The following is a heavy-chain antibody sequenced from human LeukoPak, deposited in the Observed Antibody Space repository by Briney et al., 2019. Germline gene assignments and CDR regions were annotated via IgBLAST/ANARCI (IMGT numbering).Heavy chain of an antibody. CDR1: GFFFSNYW. CDR3: ARDTDDFQGLDI. V-gene: IGHV3-7*01. D-gene: IGHD3-3*01. CDR2: INLDGNGR. Sequence: GGSLRLSCAASGFFFSNYWMSWVRQAQGKGLEWVANINLDGNGRFYVDSVKGRFTISRDSNKKSVYLQMNSLRAEDTAVYYCARDTDDFQGLDIWGQGTRVTVSS. J-gene: IGHJ3*02.